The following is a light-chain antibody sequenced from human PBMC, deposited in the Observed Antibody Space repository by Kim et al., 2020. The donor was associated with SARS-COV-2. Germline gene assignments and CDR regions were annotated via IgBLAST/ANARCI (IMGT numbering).Light chain of an antibody. CDR3: HSYDTRLSQWV. J-gene: IGLJ3*02. V-gene: IGLV1-40*03. CDR2: GEN. CDR1: ANIGSKYD. Sequence: GQRVTISCPGDANIGSKYDVHWFQQSPGAAPRLLMYGENVRPSGVPDRFSGSKSGASACLAITGLQAEDEATYYCHSYDTRLSQWVFGGGTKVTVL.